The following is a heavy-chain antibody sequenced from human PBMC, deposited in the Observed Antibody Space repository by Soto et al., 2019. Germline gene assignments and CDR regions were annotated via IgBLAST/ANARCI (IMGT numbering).Heavy chain of an antibody. D-gene: IGHD3-16*01. CDR2: ISISSSTX. J-gene: IGHJ5*02. CDR1: VFTFSSYS. Sequence: GGSLRLSCAASVFTFSSYSMNWVRQAPGEWLGSFSYISISSSTXXXADSINVRXTISRDNSKNSXYLQKXSLRDEDTGVYYCARDLGGNWLDPWGQGTLVTVSS. CDR3: ARDLGGNWLDP. V-gene: IGHV3-48*02.